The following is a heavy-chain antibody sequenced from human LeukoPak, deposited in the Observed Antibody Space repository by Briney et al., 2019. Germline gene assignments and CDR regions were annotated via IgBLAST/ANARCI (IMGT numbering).Heavy chain of an antibody. CDR3: ARDRGYSYGYD. V-gene: IGHV4-4*02. CDR2: IYHSGST. D-gene: IGHD5-18*01. Sequence: SETLSLTCAVSGGSISSSNWWSWVRQPPGKGLEWIGEIYHSGSTNYNPSLKGRVTISVDKSKNQFSLKLSSVTAADTAVYYCARDRGYSYGYDWGQGTLVTVSS. J-gene: IGHJ4*02. CDR1: GGSISSSNW.